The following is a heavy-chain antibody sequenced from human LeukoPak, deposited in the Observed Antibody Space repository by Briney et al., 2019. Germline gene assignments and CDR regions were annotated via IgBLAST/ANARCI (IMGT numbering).Heavy chain of an antibody. Sequence: GGSLRLSCAASGFTFSSYAMSWVRQAPGKGLEWVSAISGSGGSTYYADSVKGRFTISRDNSKNTLYLQMNSLRAEDTAVYYCAIVGVGFGQKGAARQKPFDYWGQGTLVTVSS. CDR3: AIVGVGFGQKGAARQKPFDY. D-gene: IGHD6-6*01. CDR1: GFTFSSYA. CDR2: ISGSGGST. J-gene: IGHJ4*02. V-gene: IGHV3-23*01.